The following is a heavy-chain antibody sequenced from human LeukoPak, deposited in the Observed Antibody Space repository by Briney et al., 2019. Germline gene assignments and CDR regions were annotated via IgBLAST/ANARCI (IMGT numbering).Heavy chain of an antibody. CDR2: ISADNGNR. CDR1: GYTFTSYG. D-gene: IGHD3-16*01. Sequence: GASVKVSCKASGYTFTSYGISWVRQAHGQGLEWMGWISADNGNRNYAQKLQGRVTMTTDTSTSTAYMELGSLRSDDTAVYYCARSPENRGRYWFDPWGQGNLVTVSS. V-gene: IGHV1-18*01. J-gene: IGHJ5*02. CDR3: ARSPENRGRYWFDP.